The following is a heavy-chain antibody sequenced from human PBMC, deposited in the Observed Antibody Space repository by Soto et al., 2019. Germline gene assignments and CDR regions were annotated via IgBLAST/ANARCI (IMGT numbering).Heavy chain of an antibody. Sequence: LRLSCVASGFNFRIYTMNWVRQATGKGPEWVSSISQTGDYIFYADSVKGRFTISRDNAKNSLYLQMNSLRAEDTAVYYCAREGGIVGATSAFDYWCQGALVTVSS. CDR3: AREGGIVGATSAFDY. CDR2: ISQTGDYI. D-gene: IGHD1-26*01. J-gene: IGHJ4*02. CDR1: GFNFRIYT. V-gene: IGHV3-21*01.